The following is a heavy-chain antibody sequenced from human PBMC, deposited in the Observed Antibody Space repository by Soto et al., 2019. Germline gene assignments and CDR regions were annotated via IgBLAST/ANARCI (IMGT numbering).Heavy chain of an antibody. V-gene: IGHV1-24*01. J-gene: IGHJ6*02. CDR3: TLHYDFWSGHNNGDYYSYGMDV. CDR1: GYTLTELS. CDR2: FDPEDGET. D-gene: IGHD3-3*01. Sequence: ASVKVSCTVSGYTLTELSMHWVRQAPGKGLEWMGGFDPEDGETIYAQKFQGRVTMTEDTSTDTAYMELSSLRSEDTAVYYCTLHYDFWSGHNNGDYYSYGMDVWGQGTTVTVSS.